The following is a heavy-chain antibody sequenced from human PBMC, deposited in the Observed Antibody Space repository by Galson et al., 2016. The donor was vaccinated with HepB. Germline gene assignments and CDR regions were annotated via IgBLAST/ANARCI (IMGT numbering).Heavy chain of an antibody. V-gene: IGHV1-24*01. J-gene: IGHJ4*02. D-gene: IGHD5-12*01. CDR2: FDPKDGEN. Sequence: SVKVSCKVSGYTLIELAMHWVRQAPGKGLEWMGSFDPKDGENVYAQKFQGRVTMTEDISVETAYMESSSLRSEDTAVYYCALSGYSGYDLDYWGQGTLVTVSS. CDR3: ALSGYSGYDLDY. CDR1: GYTLIELA.